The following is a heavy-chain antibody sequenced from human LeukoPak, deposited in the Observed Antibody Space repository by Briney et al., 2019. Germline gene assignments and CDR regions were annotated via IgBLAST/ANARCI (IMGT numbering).Heavy chain of an antibody. Sequence: SQTLSLTCTVSGGSISSGDYYWSWIRQPPGKGLEWIGYIYYSGITYYNPSLKSRVTISVDTSKNQFSLKLSSVTAADTAVYYCARGVTAIWGGFDIWGQGTMVTVSS. V-gene: IGHV4-30-4*01. CDR1: GGSISSGDYY. CDR2: IYYSGIT. J-gene: IGHJ3*02. CDR3: ARGVTAIWGGFDI. D-gene: IGHD2-21*02.